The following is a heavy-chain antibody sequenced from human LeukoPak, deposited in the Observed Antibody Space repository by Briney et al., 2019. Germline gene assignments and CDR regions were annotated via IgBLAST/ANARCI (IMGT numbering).Heavy chain of an antibody. Sequence: GESLKISCKGSGYSFTSYWIGWVRQMPGKGLEWMGIIYPGDSDTTYSPSFQGQVTISADKSISTAYLQWSSLKASDTAMYYCVRITEFWAFDIWGQATMVTVSS. CDR1: GYSFTSYW. J-gene: IGHJ3*02. D-gene: IGHD3-10*01. CDR3: VRITEFWAFDI. V-gene: IGHV5-51*01. CDR2: IYPGDSDT.